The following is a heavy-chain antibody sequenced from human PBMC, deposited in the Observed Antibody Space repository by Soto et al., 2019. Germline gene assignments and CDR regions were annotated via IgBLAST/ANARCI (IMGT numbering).Heavy chain of an antibody. CDR2: IWYDASNK. Sequence: GGTLRLSCAASGFTFSSYGMHWVHQAPGKGLERAAVIWYDASNKYYADSVKGRFTISRDKSKNTLYLQMNSLRAEDTAVYYCARDAVSYFDYWGQGTLVTVSS. V-gene: IGHV3-33*01. J-gene: IGHJ4*02. CDR3: ARDAVSYFDY. CDR1: GFTFSSYG.